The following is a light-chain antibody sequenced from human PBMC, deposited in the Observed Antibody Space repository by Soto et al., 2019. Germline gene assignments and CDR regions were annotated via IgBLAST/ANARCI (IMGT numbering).Light chain of an antibody. J-gene: IGKJ4*01. CDR3: QQRIDFPST. CDR2: DAS. V-gene: IGKV3-11*01. Sequence: EIVLTQSPATLSLSPGDRATLSCRASQTVSSYLAWYQQKPGQAPRLLIYDASSRATGIPARFSGSGSGTDFTLTITILEPEDFAFYYCQQRIDFPSTCGGGTKVEIK. CDR1: QTVSSY.